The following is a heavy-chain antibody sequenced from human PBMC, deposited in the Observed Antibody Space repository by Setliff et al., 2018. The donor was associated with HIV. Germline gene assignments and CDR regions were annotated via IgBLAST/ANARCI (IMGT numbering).Heavy chain of an antibody. D-gene: IGHD1-1*01. V-gene: IGHV1-69*05. CDR1: GYTFTNYA. CDR2: IIPMFGTL. J-gene: IGHJ4*02. CDR3: ARQLSNSLES. Sequence: SVKVSCKASGYTFTNYAMNWVRQAPGQGLEWMGGIIPMFGTLNFAQKFQGRVTITTDESTSTAYMELNSLRSEDTAVYYCARQLSNSLESWGQGTPVTVSS.